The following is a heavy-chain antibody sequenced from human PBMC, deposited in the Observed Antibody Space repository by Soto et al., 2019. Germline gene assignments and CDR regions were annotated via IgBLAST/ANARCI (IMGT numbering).Heavy chain of an antibody. J-gene: IGHJ4*02. Sequence: QVQLVQSGAEVKEPGSSVKVSCKATGDLFNNYAFNWVRQAPGQGLEWMGRISPLFSTTNYAQKFQGRVTIVADELSTIAYLEVSNLESEYTATYYCAASSSVAAAGYFKFWGQGTLVTVSP. V-gene: IGHV1-69*01. CDR1: GDLFNNYA. CDR3: AASSSVAAAGYFKF. CDR2: ISPLFSTT. D-gene: IGHD6-13*01.